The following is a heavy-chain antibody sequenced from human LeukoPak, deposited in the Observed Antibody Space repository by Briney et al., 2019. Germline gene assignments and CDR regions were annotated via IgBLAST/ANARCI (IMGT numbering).Heavy chain of an antibody. J-gene: IGHJ4*02. D-gene: IGHD3-10*01. CDR2: ISYDGSKK. V-gene: IGHV3-30*04. Sequence: GGSLSLSCAASGFTFSSYAMHWVRQAPGKGLEWVAVISYDGSKKYYADSVKGRFTISRDNSKNTLYLAMNSLRAEDTAVYYCARDRESTYDFDYWGQGTLVTVSS. CDR3: ARDRESTYDFDY. CDR1: GFTFSSYA.